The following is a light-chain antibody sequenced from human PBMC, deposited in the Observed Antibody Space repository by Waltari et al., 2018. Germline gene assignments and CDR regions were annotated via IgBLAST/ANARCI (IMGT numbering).Light chain of an antibody. Sequence: DIQMTQSPSTLSASVGDRVNITCRASQTITNWVAWYQQKPGKAPELLIYQVSNLQTGVPSRFSGGGSGAEYTLTISSLQADDFATYYCQQYRSYWMFGQGTKVEMK. V-gene: IGKV1-5*03. CDR1: QTITNW. CDR2: QVS. J-gene: IGKJ1*01. CDR3: QQYRSYWM.